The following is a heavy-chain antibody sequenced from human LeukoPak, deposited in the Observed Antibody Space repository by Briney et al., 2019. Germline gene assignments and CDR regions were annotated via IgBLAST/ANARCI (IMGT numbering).Heavy chain of an antibody. CDR1: GYTFTSYA. J-gene: IGHJ4*02. D-gene: IGHD6-19*01. V-gene: IGHV1-3*03. Sequence: GASVKVSCKASGYTFTSYAMHWVRQAPGQRLEWMGWINAGNGNTKYSQEFQGRVTITRDTSASTAYMELSSLRSEDMAVYYCARGRYGSGWITHFDYWGERTLVTVSS. CDR3: ARGRYGSGWITHFDY. CDR2: INAGNGNT.